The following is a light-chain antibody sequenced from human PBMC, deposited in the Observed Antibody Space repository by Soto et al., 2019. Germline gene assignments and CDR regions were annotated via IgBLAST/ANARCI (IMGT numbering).Light chain of an antibody. Sequence: EIVLTQSPATLSLSPGERATLSCRASQSPHTNSLAWCQQKPGQTPRLLIYAASTRDHDIRAWFHGSGSGRAFALTIGRLEPEDFAVYFCQHYDSSPLTFGPGTKVDVK. V-gene: IGKV3-20*01. CDR3: QHYDSSPLT. CDR1: QSPHTNS. J-gene: IGKJ3*01. CDR2: AAS.